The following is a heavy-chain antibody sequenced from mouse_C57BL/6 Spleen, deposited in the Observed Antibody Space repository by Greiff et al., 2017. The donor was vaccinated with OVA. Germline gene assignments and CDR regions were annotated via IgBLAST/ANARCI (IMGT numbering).Heavy chain of an antibody. Sequence: EVQLQQSGPELVKPGASVKMSCKASGYTFTDYNMHWVKQSHGKSLEWIGYINPNNGGTSYNQKFKGKATLTVNKASSTAYMELRSLTSEDSAVYYCARESPSWYFDVWGTGTTVTVSS. D-gene: IGHD6-1*01. J-gene: IGHJ1*03. V-gene: IGHV1-22*01. CDR1: GYTFTDYN. CDR3: ARESPSWYFDV. CDR2: INPNNGGT.